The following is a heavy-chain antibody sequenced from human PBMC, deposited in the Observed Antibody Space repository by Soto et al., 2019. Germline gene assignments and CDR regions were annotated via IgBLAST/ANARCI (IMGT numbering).Heavy chain of an antibody. D-gene: IGHD3-10*01. CDR1: GFTFSSYA. J-gene: IGHJ6*02. CDR2: ISGSGGST. Sequence: EVQLLESGGGLVQPGGSLRLSCAASGFTFSSYAMSWVRQAPGKGLEWVSAISGSGGSTYYADSVKGRFTISRDNSKNTLYLQMNSLRAEDTAVYYCAKDGRKYYGSDRVYYYYGMDVWGQGTTVTVSS. V-gene: IGHV3-23*01. CDR3: AKDGRKYYGSDRVYYYYGMDV.